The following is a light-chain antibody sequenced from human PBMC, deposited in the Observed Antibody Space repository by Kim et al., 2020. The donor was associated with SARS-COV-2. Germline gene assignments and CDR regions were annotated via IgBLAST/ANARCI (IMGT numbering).Light chain of an antibody. CDR2: DAS. V-gene: IGKV3-11*01. J-gene: IGKJ4*01. CDR3: QQRSHWPT. CDR1: QSVSNY. Sequence: SVSPGERATLSCRASQSVSNYLAWYQQKPGQAPRLLIYDASNRATVIPARFTGSGSGTDFTLTISSLEPEDFAVYYCQQRSHWPTFGGGTKVDIK.